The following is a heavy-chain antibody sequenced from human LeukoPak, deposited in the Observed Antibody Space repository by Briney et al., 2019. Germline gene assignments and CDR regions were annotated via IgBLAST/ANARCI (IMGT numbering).Heavy chain of an antibody. J-gene: IGHJ4*02. Sequence: GGSLRLSCTASGFTFSSYAMHWVRQAPGKGLEWVAVISYDGSNKYYADSVKGRFTISRDNSKNTLYLQMNSLRAEDTAVYYCARDGGYGHYEGYFDYWGQGTLVTVSS. CDR2: ISYDGSNK. CDR1: GFTFSSYA. D-gene: IGHD4-17*01. CDR3: ARDGGYGHYEGYFDY. V-gene: IGHV3-30-3*01.